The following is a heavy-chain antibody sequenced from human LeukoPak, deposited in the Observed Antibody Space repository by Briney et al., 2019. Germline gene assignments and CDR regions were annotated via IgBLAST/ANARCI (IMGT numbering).Heavy chain of an antibody. CDR3: AKDRWFGELALYYFDY. CDR2: ISGSGGST. V-gene: IGHV3-23*01. Sequence: HGGSLRLSCAASGFTFSSYAMSWVRQAPGKGLEWVSAISGSGGSTYYADSVKGRFTISRDNSKNTLYLQMNSLRAEDTAVYYCAKDRWFGELALYYFDYWGQGTLVTVSS. D-gene: IGHD3-10*01. CDR1: GFTFSSYA. J-gene: IGHJ4*02.